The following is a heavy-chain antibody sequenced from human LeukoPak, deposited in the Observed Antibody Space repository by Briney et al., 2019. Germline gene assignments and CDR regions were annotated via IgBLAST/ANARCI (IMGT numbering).Heavy chain of an antibody. CDR3: ARTLIVVVNGEFGWFDP. CDR1: GGSISSYY. D-gene: IGHD3-22*01. V-gene: IGHV4-59*01. CDR2: IYYSGST. J-gene: IGHJ5*02. Sequence: SETLSLTCTVSGGSISSYYWSWIRQPPGKGLEWIGYIYYSGSTNYNPSLKSRVTISVDTSKNQFSLKLSSVTAADTAVYYCARTLIVVVNGEFGWFDPWGQGTLVTVSS.